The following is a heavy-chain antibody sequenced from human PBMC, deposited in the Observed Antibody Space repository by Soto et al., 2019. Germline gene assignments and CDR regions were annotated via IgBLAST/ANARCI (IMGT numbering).Heavy chain of an antibody. Sequence: QVQLQESGPGLVKPSQTLSLTCTVSGGSISSGGYYWSWIRQHPGKGLEWIGYIYYSGSTYYNPSLKSRVTISVDTSKNQFSLKLSSVTAADTAVYYCAREFTMVRGVIITGLGGMDVRGQGTTVTVSS. CDR2: IYYSGST. V-gene: IGHV4-31*03. D-gene: IGHD3-10*01. CDR1: GGSISSGGYY. CDR3: AREFTMVRGVIITGLGGMDV. J-gene: IGHJ6*02.